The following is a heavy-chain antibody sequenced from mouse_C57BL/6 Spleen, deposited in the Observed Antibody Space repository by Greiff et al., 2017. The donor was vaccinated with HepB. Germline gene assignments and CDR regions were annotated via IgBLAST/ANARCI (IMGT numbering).Heavy chain of an antibody. Sequence: VQLQQSGPELVKPGASVKMSCKASGYTFTDYNMHWVKQSHGKSLEWIGYINPNNGGTRYNQKFKGKATLTVNKSSSTAYMELRSLTSEDSAVYYCARGWAYYSNWFAYWGQGTLVTVSA. CDR3: ARGWAYYSNWFAY. CDR1: GYTFTDYN. J-gene: IGHJ3*01. CDR2: INPNNGGT. V-gene: IGHV1-22*01. D-gene: IGHD2-5*01.